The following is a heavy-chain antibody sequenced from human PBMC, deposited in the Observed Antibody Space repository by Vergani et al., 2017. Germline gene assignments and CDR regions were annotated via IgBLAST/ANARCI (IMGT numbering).Heavy chain of an antibody. D-gene: IGHD6-13*01. J-gene: IGHJ5*02. Sequence: QVQLVQSGAELKQPGSSVKVSCKASGGTFSSYAISWVRQAPGQGLEWMGGIIPTFGTANYAQKFQGRVTMTADESTSTAYMELSSLRSEDTAVYYCARDLGIAAAGTSWFDPWGEGTLVTVSA. CDR1: GGTFSSYA. V-gene: IGHV1-69*01. CDR2: IIPTFGTA. CDR3: ARDLGIAAAGTSWFDP.